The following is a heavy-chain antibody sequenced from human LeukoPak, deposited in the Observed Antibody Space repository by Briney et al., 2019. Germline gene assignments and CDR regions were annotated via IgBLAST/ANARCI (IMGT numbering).Heavy chain of an antibody. CDR2: ISYDGSNK. Sequence: PGGSLRLSCAASGFTFSSYAMHWVRQAPGKGLEWVAVISYDGSNKYYADSVKGRFTISRDNSKNTLYLQMNSLRAEDTAVYYCARQKVGAIPHAFDIWGQGTMVTVSS. D-gene: IGHD1-26*01. CDR1: GFTFSSYA. CDR3: ARQKVGAIPHAFDI. J-gene: IGHJ3*02. V-gene: IGHV3-30*04.